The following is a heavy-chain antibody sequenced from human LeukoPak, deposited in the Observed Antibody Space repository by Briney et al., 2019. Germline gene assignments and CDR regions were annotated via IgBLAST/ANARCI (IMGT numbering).Heavy chain of an antibody. J-gene: IGHJ4*02. Sequence: GGSPRLSCAASRFTLSSFTMHWVRHNPGKGLEWVAVISYDESQKWYADSVKGRFTISRDNSKNTLYLQMNSLRAEDTAVYYCARAGSYGYGPLDYWGQGTLVTVSS. CDR3: ARAGSYGYGPLDY. V-gene: IGHV3-30-3*01. CDR2: ISYDESQK. D-gene: IGHD5-18*01. CDR1: RFTLSSFT.